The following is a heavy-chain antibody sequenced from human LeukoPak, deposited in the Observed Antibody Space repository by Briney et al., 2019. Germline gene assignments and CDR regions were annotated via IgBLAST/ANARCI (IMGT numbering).Heavy chain of an antibody. V-gene: IGHV3-48*02. D-gene: IGHD1-26*01. J-gene: IGHJ3*02. CDR2: ISGTGTTI. CDR3: ARAHTTAMAFHI. CDR1: GFAYSSYS. Sequence: GGSLRLSCAASGFAYSSYSMNWVRRAPGKGLEWVSYISGTGTTIYYAGSVKGRFTISRDNAKNSLFLQMNSLRDEDTAVYYCARAHTTAMAFHIWGLGTMVTVSS.